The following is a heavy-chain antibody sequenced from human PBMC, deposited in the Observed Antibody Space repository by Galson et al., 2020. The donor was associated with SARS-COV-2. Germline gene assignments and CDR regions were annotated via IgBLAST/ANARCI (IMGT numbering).Heavy chain of an antibody. CDR2: FDPEDGET. V-gene: IGHV1-24*01. Sequence: ASVKVSCKVSGYTLTELPIHWVRQTPEKGLEWLGGFDPEDGETMYAQRFRGRVTMTEDTPSNTAYMELSSLRSEDTAIYYCASDLYTRGTGWGQGTLVTVSS. CDR3: ASDLYTRGTG. J-gene: IGHJ4*02. D-gene: IGHD3-10*01. CDR1: GYTLTELP.